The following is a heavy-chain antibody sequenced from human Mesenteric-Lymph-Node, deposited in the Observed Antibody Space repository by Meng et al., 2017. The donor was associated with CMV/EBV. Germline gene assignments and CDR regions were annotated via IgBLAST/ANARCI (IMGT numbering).Heavy chain of an antibody. CDR3: ANIDPTFSWFDP. CDR1: GYTFTSYG. J-gene: IGHJ5*02. D-gene: IGHD2-15*01. Sequence: ASVKVSCKASGYTFTSYGISWVRQAPGQGLEWMGWISAYNGNTNYAQKLQGRVTMTTDTSTSTAYMELRSLRSDDTAVYYCANIDPTFSWFDPWGQGTLVTVSS. V-gene: IGHV1-18*01. CDR2: ISAYNGNT.